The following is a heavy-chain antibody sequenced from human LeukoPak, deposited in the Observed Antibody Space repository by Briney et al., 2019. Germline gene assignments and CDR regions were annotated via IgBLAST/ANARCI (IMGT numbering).Heavy chain of an antibody. V-gene: IGHV4-4*02. D-gene: IGHD1-7*01. Sequence: SETLSLTCAVSGGSISSSNWWSWVRQPPGKGLEWIGSIYHSGSTYYNPSLKSRVSISVDTSKNQISLKLSSVTAADTAVYYCARAPNWNYAENYYFDSWGQGTLVTVSS. CDR1: GGSISSSNW. CDR2: IYHSGST. CDR3: ARAPNWNYAENYYFDS. J-gene: IGHJ4*02.